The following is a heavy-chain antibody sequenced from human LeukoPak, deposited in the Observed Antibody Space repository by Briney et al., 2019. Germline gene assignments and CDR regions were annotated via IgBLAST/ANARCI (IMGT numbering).Heavy chain of an antibody. D-gene: IGHD2-8*01. CDR1: GFTLSSYA. CDR2: ISGGGGST. CDR3: AKDLGDVLMVYATYFDY. V-gene: IGHV3-23*01. Sequence: GGSLRLSCAASGFTLSSYAMSWVRQAPGKGLEWVSAISGGGGSTYYADSVKGRFTISRDNSKNTLYLQMNSLRAEDTAVYYCAKDLGDVLMVYATYFDYWGQGTLVTVSS. J-gene: IGHJ4*02.